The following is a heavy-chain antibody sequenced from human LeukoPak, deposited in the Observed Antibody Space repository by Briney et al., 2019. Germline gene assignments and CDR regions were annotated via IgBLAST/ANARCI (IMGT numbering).Heavy chain of an antibody. J-gene: IGHJ6*02. Sequence: AETLSLTCTVFTGSFSGYYWNWIRQSPGKGLEWIGYSGSGNYNRSLKSRITISVDTSKRHFSLTLSSVTAENPAIYYCARTRRHYYGSGKNLTPWPAGFDVWGQGTTLIV. V-gene: IGHV4-59*01. CDR1: TGSFSGYY. CDR3: ARTRRHYYGSGKNLTPWPAGFDV. D-gene: IGHD3-10*01. CDR2: SGSG.